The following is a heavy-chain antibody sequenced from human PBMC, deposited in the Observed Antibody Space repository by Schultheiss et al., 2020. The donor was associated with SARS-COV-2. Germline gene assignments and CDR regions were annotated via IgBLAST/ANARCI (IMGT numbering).Heavy chain of an antibody. D-gene: IGHD4-17*01. CDR3: TRGYGDFVKGYYFDY. CDR2: ISGSGGST. CDR1: GFTFSSYT. J-gene: IGHJ4*02. V-gene: IGHV3-23*01. Sequence: GGSLRLSCAASGFTFSSYTMSWVRQAPGKGLEWVSGISGSGGSTYYADSVKGRFTISRDNSKNTLYLQMNSLRVEDTAVYYCTRGYGDFVKGYYFDYWGQGALVTVSS.